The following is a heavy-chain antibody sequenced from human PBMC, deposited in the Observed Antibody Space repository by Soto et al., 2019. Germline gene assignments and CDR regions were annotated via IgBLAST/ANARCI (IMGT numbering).Heavy chain of an antibody. Sequence: QFHLVQSGAEVKKPGASVKVSCKGSGYTFTTYGITWVRQAPGQGLEWMGWISAHNGNTNHAQKLQGRVTVTRDTSTSTAYMELRSLRSDDTAVYYCARGRYGDYWGQGALVTVSS. CDR1: GYTFTTYG. D-gene: IGHD1-1*01. V-gene: IGHV1-18*01. J-gene: IGHJ4*02. CDR3: ARGRYGDY. CDR2: ISAHNGNT.